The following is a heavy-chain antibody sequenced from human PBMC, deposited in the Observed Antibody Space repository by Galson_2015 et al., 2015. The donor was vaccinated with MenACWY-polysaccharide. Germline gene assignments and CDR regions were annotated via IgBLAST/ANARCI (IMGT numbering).Heavy chain of an antibody. Sequence: CAISGDSVSSNSAAWNWIRQSPSRGLEWLGRTYYRSKWYNDYAVSVKSRITINPDTSKNQFSLQLNSVTPEDMAVYYCARDGGLAYCGGDCYSELDYWGQGTLVTVSS. CDR1: GDSVSSNSAA. CDR2: TYYRSKWYN. CDR3: ARDGGLAYCGGDCYSELDY. V-gene: IGHV6-1*01. D-gene: IGHD2-21*02. J-gene: IGHJ4*02.